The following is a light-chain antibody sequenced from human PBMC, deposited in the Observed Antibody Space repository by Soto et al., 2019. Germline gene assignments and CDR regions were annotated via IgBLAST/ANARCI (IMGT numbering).Light chain of an antibody. CDR1: QGIRSF. CDR2: SAS. V-gene: IGKV1-9*01. Sequence: DILLTQLPSFLSASVGDRVTITCRASQGIRSFLAWFQQKPGKAPNLLIYSASTLQSGVPSRFSGSGSGTEFTLTISSLQPEDFATYHCQQLNSYPYTFGQGTKLEIK. CDR3: QQLNSYPYT. J-gene: IGKJ2*01.